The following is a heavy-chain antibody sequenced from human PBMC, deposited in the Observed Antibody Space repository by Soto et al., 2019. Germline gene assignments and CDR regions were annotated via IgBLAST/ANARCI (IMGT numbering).Heavy chain of an antibody. D-gene: IGHD2-2*01. CDR2: INYSGTT. CDR3: AREGYASRNYYYYGMEV. Sequence: SETLSLTCAVYGGSFGAYSWTWIRQTPGKGLEWIGEINYSGTTYYNPSLQGRATISVDTSKNQFSLKLSSVTAADTAVYYCAREGYASRNYYYYGMEVWGQGTTVTVSS. V-gene: IGHV4-34*01. J-gene: IGHJ6*02. CDR1: GGSFGAYS.